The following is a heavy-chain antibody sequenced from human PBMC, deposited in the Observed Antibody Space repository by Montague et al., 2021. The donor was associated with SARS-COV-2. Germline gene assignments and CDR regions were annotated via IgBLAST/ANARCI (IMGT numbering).Heavy chain of an antibody. CDR2: INRDGSST. V-gene: IGHV3-74*01. J-gene: IGHJ4*02. Sequence: SLRLSCAASGFTFNNYWMHWVRQVPRKGLLWVSRINRDGSSTTYADSVKGRFTISRDNAKNTLYLQVNSLRDDDTAVYYCAREAYNRGDFDFWGQGTLVTVSS. D-gene: IGHD3-10*01. CDR1: GFTFNNYW. CDR3: AREAYNRGDFDF.